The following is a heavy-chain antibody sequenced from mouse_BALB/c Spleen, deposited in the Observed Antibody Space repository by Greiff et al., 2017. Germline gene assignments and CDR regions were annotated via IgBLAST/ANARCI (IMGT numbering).Heavy chain of an antibody. V-gene: IGHV3-6*02. CDR1: GYSITSGYY. D-gene: IGHD1-1*01. Sequence: ESGPGLVKPSQSLSLTCSATGYSITSGYYWTWIRQFPGNKLEWMGYISYDGSNNYNPSLKNRISITRDTSKNQFFLKLNSVTTEDTATYYCARGDGSRYFDVWGAGTTGTVSS. CDR2: ISYDGSN. CDR3: ARGDGSRYFDV. J-gene: IGHJ1*01.